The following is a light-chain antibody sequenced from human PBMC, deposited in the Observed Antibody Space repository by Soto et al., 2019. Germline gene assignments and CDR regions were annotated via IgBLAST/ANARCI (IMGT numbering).Light chain of an antibody. V-gene: IGKV3-20*01. CDR3: QQYGSSPYT. Sequence: EIVLTQSPGTLSLPPGERVTLSCRASQSVSSSYLAWYQQKPGQAPRLLIYGASSRATGIPDRFTGSWSGTDFTLTISRLDPEDFAVYYCQQYGSSPYTFRQGTKLEIK. J-gene: IGKJ2*01. CDR1: QSVSSSY. CDR2: GAS.